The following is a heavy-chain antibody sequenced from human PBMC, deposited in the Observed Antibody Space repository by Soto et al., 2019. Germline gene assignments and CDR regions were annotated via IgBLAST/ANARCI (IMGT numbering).Heavy chain of an antibody. CDR2: IYYSGST. V-gene: IGHV4-39*01. D-gene: IGHD6-13*01. Sequence: SETLSLTCTVSGGSIGSSSYYWGWIRQPPGKGLEWIGSIYYSGSTYYNPSLKSRVTISVDTSKNQFSLKLSSVTAADTAVYYCARQDSSSWYLDWFDPWGQGTLVTVSS. CDR1: GGSIGSSSYY. CDR3: ARQDSSSWYLDWFDP. J-gene: IGHJ5*02.